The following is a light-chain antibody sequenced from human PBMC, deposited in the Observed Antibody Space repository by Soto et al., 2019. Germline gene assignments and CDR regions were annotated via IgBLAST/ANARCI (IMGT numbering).Light chain of an antibody. CDR2: LGS. V-gene: IGKV2-28*01. Sequence: DIVMTQSPLSLPVTPGGPASISCRSSQSLLQSNGYSYVDWYLQKSGQSPQLLIFLGSNRASGVPDRFSGSGSGTDFTLNISRVEAEDVGTYYCMQALETPYTFGQGTKLEIK. CDR3: MQALETPYT. J-gene: IGKJ2*01. CDR1: QSLLQSNGYSY.